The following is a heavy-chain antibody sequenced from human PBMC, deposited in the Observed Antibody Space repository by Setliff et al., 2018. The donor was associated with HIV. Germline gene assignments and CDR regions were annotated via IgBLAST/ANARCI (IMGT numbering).Heavy chain of an antibody. CDR2: IFYSGST. J-gene: IGHJ4*02. CDR3: ARHAGSRGYYPRPFDY. V-gene: IGHV4-39*01. D-gene: IGHD3-22*01. CDR1: GGSISSSGYY. Sequence: SETLSLTCTVSGGSISSSGYYWGWIRQPPGKGLEWIGSIFYSGSTYYNPSLKSRVTISVDTSKSLFSLKLGSVTAADTAVYYCARHAGSRGYYPRPFDYWGQGTLVTLSS.